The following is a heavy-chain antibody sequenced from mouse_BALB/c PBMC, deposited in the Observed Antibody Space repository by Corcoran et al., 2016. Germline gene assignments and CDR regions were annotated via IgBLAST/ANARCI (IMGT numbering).Heavy chain of an antibody. J-gene: IGHJ4*01. Sequence: EVQLQQSGPELVKPGAAMKISCKASGYSFTGYTRNWVKQSHGKNLEWIGLINPYNGGTSYNQKFKGKATLTVDKSSSTAYMELLSLTSEDSAVYYCARRHYGSSYGAMDYWGQGTSVTVSS. CDR3: ARRHYGSSYGAMDY. V-gene: IGHV1-18*01. D-gene: IGHD1-1*01. CDR1: GYSFTGYT. CDR2: INPYNGGT.